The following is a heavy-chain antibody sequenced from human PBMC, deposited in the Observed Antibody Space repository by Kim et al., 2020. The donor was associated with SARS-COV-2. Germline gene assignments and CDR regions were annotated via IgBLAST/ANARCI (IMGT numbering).Heavy chain of an antibody. V-gene: IGHV4-39*01. CDR2: IYYSGST. D-gene: IGHD4-17*01. CDR3: ARGVTTWFDP. J-gene: IGHJ5*02. Sequence: SETLSLTCTVSGGSISSSSYYWGWIRQPPGKGLEWIGSIYYSGSTYYNPSLKSRVTISVDTSMNQFSLKLSSVTAADTAVYYCARGVTTWFDPWGQGTLVTVSS. CDR1: GGSISSSSYY.